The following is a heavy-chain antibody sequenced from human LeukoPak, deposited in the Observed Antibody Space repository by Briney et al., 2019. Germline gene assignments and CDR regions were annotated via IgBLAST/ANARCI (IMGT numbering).Heavy chain of an antibody. J-gene: IGHJ5*02. Sequence: ASVKVSCKASGYTFTGYYMHWMRQAPGQGLEWMGWINPNSGGTNYAQKFQGRVTMTRDTSISTAYMELSRLRSDDTAVCYCARELSYDFWSGLNWFDPWGQGTLVTVSS. D-gene: IGHD3-3*01. CDR2: INPNSGGT. CDR1: GYTFTGYY. CDR3: ARELSYDFWSGLNWFDP. V-gene: IGHV1-2*02.